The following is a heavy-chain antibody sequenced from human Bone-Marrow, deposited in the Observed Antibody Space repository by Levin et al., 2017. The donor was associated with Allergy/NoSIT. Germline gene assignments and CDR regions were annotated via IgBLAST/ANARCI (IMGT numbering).Heavy chain of an antibody. Sequence: KISCKASGGTFSSYGISWVRQAPGQGLEWMGRTILLLGIANYALKFQGRVTITADKSTATAHMELSSLRFEDTAVYYCATVEAELDYGMDVWGQGTTVIVSS. CDR2: TILLLGIA. D-gene: IGHD3-10*01. J-gene: IGHJ6*02. CDR1: GGTFSSYG. CDR3: ATVEAELDYGMDV. V-gene: IGHV1-69*04.